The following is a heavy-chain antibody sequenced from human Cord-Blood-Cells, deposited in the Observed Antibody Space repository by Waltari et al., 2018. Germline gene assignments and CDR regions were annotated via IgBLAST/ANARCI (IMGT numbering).Heavy chain of an antibody. V-gene: IGHV3-53*02. CDR1: GFTARSNY. J-gene: IGHJ5*02. CDR3: VYWFDP. CDR2: IYSGGST. Sequence: EVQLVETGGGLIQPGGSLRLSCAASGFTARSNYMSWVRQAPGKGLEWVSVIYSGGSTYYADSVKGRFTISRDNSKNTLYRQMNSLRAEDTTVYYCVYWFDPWGQGTLVTVSS.